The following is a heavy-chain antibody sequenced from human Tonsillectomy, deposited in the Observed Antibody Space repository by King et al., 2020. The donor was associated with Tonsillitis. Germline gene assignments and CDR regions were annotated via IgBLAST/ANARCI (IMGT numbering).Heavy chain of an antibody. V-gene: IGHV3-21*01. CDR1: GFTFSYYS. CDR2: ISSSNTDI. D-gene: IGHD3-22*01. CDR3: ARGDYYDTSGFADY. Sequence: VQLVESGGGLVKPGGSLRLSCAASGFTFSYYSMKWVRQAPREGLEWVASISSSNTDIYFGDSVKGRFTISRDNAKNSLYLQMNSLRAEDTSVYYCARGDYYDTSGFADYWGQGTLVTVSS. J-gene: IGHJ4*02.